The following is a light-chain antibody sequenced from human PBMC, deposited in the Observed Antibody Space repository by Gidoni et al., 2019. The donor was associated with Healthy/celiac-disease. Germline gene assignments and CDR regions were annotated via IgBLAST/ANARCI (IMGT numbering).Light chain of an antibody. CDR1: QSISSY. J-gene: IGKJ2*01. V-gene: IGKV1-39*01. CDR2: AAS. Sequence: DIQMTQSPSSLSASVGDRVTITCRASQSISSYLNWYQQKPGKAPTLLIYAASSLQSGVPSRLRGSGSGTDFTLTISRLQPEDFATYYCQQSYSTRYTFGQGTKLEIK. CDR3: QQSYSTRYT.